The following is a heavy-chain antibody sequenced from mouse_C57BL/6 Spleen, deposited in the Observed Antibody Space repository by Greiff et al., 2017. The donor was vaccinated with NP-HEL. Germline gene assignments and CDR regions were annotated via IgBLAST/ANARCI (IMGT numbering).Heavy chain of an antibody. CDR2: IHPNSGST. J-gene: IGHJ3*01. D-gene: IGHD2-14*01. Sequence: QVQLQQPGAELVKPGASVKLSCKASGYTFTSYWMHWVKQRPGQGLEWIGMIHPNSGSTNYNEKFKSKATLTVDKSSSTAYMQLRSLTSEDSAVYYCANGGTPSWFAYWGQGTLVTVSA. CDR1: GYTFTSYW. CDR3: ANGGTPSWFAY. V-gene: IGHV1-64*01.